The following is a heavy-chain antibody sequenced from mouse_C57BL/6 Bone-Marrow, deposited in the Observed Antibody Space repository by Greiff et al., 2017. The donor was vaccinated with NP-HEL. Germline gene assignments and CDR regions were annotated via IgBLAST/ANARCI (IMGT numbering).Heavy chain of an antibody. D-gene: IGHD1-1*01. CDR1: GYAFSSSW. Sequence: VQLQQSGPELVKPGASVKISCKASGYAFSSSWMNWVKQRPGKGLEWIGRIYPGDGDTNYNGKFKGKAQMTADKSSSPAYMQLSSLTSEDSAVYFCARFYGSSYRGYFEVWVTGTTVTVSS. J-gene: IGHJ1*03. V-gene: IGHV1-82*01. CDR2: IYPGDGDT. CDR3: ARFYGSSYRGYFEV.